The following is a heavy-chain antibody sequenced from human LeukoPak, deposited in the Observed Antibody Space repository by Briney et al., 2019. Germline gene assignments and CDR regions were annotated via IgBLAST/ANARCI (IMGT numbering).Heavy chain of an antibody. D-gene: IGHD3-10*01. CDR1: GGSISSYY. CDR2: IHYTGST. CDR3: ARGRGTYGPYYFDY. J-gene: IGHJ4*02. Sequence: PSETLSVTCTVSGGSISSYYWSWIRQPPGKGLEWIGYIHYTGSTNSNPSLKSRVTISLDTSKNRFSLKLSSVTAADTAVYYCARGRGTYGPYYFDYWGQGTLVTVSS. V-gene: IGHV4-59*01.